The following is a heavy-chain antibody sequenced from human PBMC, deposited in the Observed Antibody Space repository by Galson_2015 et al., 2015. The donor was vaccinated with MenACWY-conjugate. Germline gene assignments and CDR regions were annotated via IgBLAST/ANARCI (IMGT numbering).Heavy chain of an antibody. Sequence: SLRLSCAASGFTFSSYSMNWVRQAPGKGLEWVSSISSSSSYIYYADSVKGRFTISRDNAKNSLYLQMNSLRAEDTAVYYCAITTGTTNSPDAFDIWGQGTMVTVSS. V-gene: IGHV3-21*01. CDR2: ISSSSSYI. J-gene: IGHJ3*02. CDR3: AITTGTTNSPDAFDI. D-gene: IGHD1-1*01. CDR1: GFTFSSYS.